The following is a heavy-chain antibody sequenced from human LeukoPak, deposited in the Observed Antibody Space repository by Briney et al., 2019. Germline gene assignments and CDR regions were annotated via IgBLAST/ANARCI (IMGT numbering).Heavy chain of an antibody. CDR3: ARVERSSGKDAFDI. D-gene: IGHD3-22*01. Sequence: SETLSLTCAAYGGSFSGYYWSWIRQPPGKGLEWIGEINHSGSTNYNPSLKSRVTISVDTSKNQFSLKLSSVTAADTAVYYCARVERSSGKDAFDIWGQGTMVTVSS. V-gene: IGHV4-34*01. CDR1: GGSFSGYY. CDR2: INHSGST. J-gene: IGHJ3*02.